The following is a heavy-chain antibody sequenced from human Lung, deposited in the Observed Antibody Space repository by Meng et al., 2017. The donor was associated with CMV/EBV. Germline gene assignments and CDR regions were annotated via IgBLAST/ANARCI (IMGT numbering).Heavy chain of an antibody. CDR2: MDYSASN. V-gene: IGHV4-30-4*01. CDR1: GDFISSGEYL. CDR3: ARGEPLWNY. J-gene: IGHJ4*02. Sequence: QVQVQELGPVLVTPSQNLALTCTVSGDFISSGEYLWSWIRQPPGKGREWIGYMDYSASNFYNPSLRSRVTISVDTSKNHFSLKLSTVTAADTAVYFCARGEPLWNYWGQGTLVTVSS. D-gene: IGHD2-2*01.